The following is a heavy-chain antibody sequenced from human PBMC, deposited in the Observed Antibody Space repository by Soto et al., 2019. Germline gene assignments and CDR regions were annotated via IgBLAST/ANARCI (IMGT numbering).Heavy chain of an antibody. V-gene: IGHV5-51*03. Sequence: GESLKISCKGSGYSFTSYWIGWVRQMPGKGLEWMGIIYPGDSDTRYSPSFEGQVTLSVDRSISTAYLQWSSLKASDTAIYYCGTSCLSFVHIVSWTTRRVFGLWGQGT. D-gene: IGHD5-12*01. CDR2: IYPGDSDT. J-gene: IGHJ4*02. CDR1: GYSFTSYW. CDR3: GTSCLSFVHIVSWTTRRVFGL.